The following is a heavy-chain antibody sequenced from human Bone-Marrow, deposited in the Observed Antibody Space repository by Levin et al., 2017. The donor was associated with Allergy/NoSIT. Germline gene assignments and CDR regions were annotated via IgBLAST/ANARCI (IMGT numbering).Heavy chain of an antibody. J-gene: IGHJ4*02. V-gene: IGHV3-15*01. Sequence: GGSLRLSCAASGFTFSNAWLSWVRQAPGKGLEWVGRIRSRTDGGATDYAAPVKGRFSISRDDSSNTLYLQMKSLKIDDTAVYYCTADFINMTVVISHKNWGQGTLVTVSS. CDR2: IRSRTDGGAT. CDR1: GFTFSNAW. D-gene: IGHD3-22*01. CDR3: TADFINMTVVISHKN.